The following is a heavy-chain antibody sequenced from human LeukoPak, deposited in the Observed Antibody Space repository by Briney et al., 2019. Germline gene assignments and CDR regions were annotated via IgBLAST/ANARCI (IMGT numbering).Heavy chain of an antibody. Sequence: GGSLRLSCAASGFTFSSYAMSWVRQAPGNGLEWVSAISGSGGSTYYADSVKGRFTISRDNSKNTLYLQMNSLRAEDTAVYYCAKSQLARYYYYYGMDVWGQGTTVTVSS. D-gene: IGHD6-6*01. V-gene: IGHV3-23*01. CDR1: GFTFSSYA. CDR3: AKSQLARYYYYYGMDV. CDR2: ISGSGGST. J-gene: IGHJ6*02.